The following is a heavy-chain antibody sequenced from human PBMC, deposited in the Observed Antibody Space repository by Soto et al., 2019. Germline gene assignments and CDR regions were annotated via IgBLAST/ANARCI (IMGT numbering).Heavy chain of an antibody. CDR3: ARRNYYDSSDSLWDAFDI. CDR2: IYYSGST. V-gene: IGHV4-39*01. D-gene: IGHD3-22*01. CDR1: GGSISSSSYY. Sequence: SETLSLTCTVSGGSISSSSYYWGWIRQPPGKGLEWIGSIYYSGSTYYNPSLKSRVTISVDTSKNQFSLKLSSVTAADTAVYYCARRNYYDSSDSLWDAFDIWGQGTMVTVSS. J-gene: IGHJ3*02.